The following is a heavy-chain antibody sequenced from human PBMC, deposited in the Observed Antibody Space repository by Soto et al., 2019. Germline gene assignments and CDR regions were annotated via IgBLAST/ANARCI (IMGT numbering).Heavy chain of an antibody. CDR1: GDSISSYY. V-gene: IGHV4-59*01. CDR3: ARKWELLDDAFDI. Sequence: PSETLSLTFTVCGDSISSYYWGWIRQPPGKGLEWIGYIYYSGSTNYNPSLKSRVTISVDTSKNQFSLKLSSVTAADTAVYYCARKWELLDDAFDIWGQGTMVTVSS. CDR2: IYYSGST. D-gene: IGHD1-26*01. J-gene: IGHJ3*02.